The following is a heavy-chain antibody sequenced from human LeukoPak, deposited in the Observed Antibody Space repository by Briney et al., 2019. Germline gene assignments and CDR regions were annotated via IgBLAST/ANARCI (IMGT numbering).Heavy chain of an antibody. V-gene: IGHV3-23*01. CDR3: AKRGSYSSRQTYYYYMDV. CDR2: ISGSGGST. CDR1: GFTFSSYA. J-gene: IGHJ6*03. D-gene: IGHD6-13*01. Sequence: GGSLRLSCAASGFTFSSYAMSWVRQAPGKGLEWVSAISGSGGSTYYADSVKGRFTISRDNSKNTLYLQMNSLRAEDTAVYYCAKRGSYSSRQTYYYYMDVWGKGTTVTVSS.